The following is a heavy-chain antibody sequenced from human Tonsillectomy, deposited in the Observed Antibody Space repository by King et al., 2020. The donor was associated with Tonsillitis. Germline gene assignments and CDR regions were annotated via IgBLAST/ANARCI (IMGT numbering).Heavy chain of an antibody. V-gene: IGHV3-30*18. CDR1: GFTFSSYG. J-gene: IGHJ4*02. CDR2: ISNDGSNI. CDR3: AKAKGGTSGYDYLFDH. D-gene: IGHD5-12*01. Sequence: VQLVESGGGVVQPGRSLRLSCAASGFTFSSYGMHWVRQAPGKGLEWVAVISNDGSNIHYADSVKGRFTISRDNSKNTLYLQMNSLRAEDTAVYYCAKAKGGTSGYDYLFDHWGQGTLVTVSS.